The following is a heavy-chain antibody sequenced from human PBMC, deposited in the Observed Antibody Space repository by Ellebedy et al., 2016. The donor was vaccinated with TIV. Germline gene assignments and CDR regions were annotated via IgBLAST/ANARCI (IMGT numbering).Heavy chain of an antibody. CDR2: IKQDGSEK. CDR1: GFTFSSYW. CDR3: ARDPGYYYYGMDV. V-gene: IGHV3-7*01. J-gene: IGHJ6*02. Sequence: GESLKISCAASGFTFSSYWMSWVRQAPGKGLEWVANIKQDGSEKYYVDSVKGRFTISRDNAKNSLYLQINSLRAEDTAVYYCARDPGYYYYGMDVWGQGTTVTVPS.